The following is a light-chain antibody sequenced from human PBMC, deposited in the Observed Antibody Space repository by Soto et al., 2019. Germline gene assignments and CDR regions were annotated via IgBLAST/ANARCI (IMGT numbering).Light chain of an antibody. CDR1: QDISNY. CDR2: DAS. CDR3: QQYDNLPFT. J-gene: IGKJ3*01. Sequence: DIQMTQSPSSLSASVGDRVTITCQASQDISNYLNWYQQKPGKAPKLLIYDASNLETGVPSRFGGSGSGTDFTFTISSLQPEDIATYYCQQYDNLPFTFGPGTQVYIK. V-gene: IGKV1-33*01.